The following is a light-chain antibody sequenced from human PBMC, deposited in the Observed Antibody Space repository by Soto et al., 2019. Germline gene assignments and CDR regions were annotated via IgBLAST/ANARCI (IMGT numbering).Light chain of an antibody. V-gene: IGLV4-60*03. CDR1: SGHSSYI. CDR3: ETWDSNSV. J-gene: IGLJ2*01. Sequence: QSVLTQSSSASASLGSSVKLTCTLSSGHSSYIIAWHQQQPGKAPRYLMKLEGSGSYNKGSGVPDRFSGSSSGADRYLTISTLQSEDEADYYCETWDSNSVFGGGTKLTVL. CDR2: LEGSGSY.